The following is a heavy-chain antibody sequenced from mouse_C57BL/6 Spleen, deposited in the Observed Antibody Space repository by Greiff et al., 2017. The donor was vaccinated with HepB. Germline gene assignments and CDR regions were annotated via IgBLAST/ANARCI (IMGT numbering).Heavy chain of an antibody. J-gene: IGHJ3*01. CDR1: GYTFTSYW. V-gene: IGHV1-52*01. Sequence: QVQLQQPGAELVRPGSSVKLSCKASGYTFTSYWMHWVKQRPIQGLEWIGNIDPSDSETHYNQKFKDKATLTVDKSSSTAYMQLSSLASADSAVYYCAREGSYGNYDDYWGRGTLVTVSA. CDR2: IDPSDSET. CDR3: AREGSYGNYDDY. D-gene: IGHD2-1*01.